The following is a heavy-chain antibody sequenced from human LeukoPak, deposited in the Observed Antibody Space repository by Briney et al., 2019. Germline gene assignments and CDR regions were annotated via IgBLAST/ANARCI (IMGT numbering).Heavy chain of an antibody. CDR2: IYYSGST. J-gene: IGHJ5*02. CDR3: ARGSDYVWGSYRYTAVDWFDP. V-gene: IGHV4-59*01. D-gene: IGHD3-16*02. Sequence: SETLSLTCTVSGGSISSYYWSWIRQPPGKGLEWIGYIYYSGSTNYNPSLKSRVTLSVDTSKNQFSLKLSSVTAADTAVYYCARGSDYVWGSYRYTAVDWFDPWGQGTLVTVSS. CDR1: GGSISSYY.